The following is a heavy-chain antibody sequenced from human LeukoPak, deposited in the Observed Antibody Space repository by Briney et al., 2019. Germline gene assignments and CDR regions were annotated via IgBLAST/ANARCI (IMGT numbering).Heavy chain of an antibody. CDR2: IIPIFGTA. Sequence: ASVKVSCKASGGTFSSYAISWVRQAPGQGLEWMGGIIPIFGTANYAQKFQGRVTITADESTSTAYMELSSLRSKDTAVYYCAGDIVVVPSAFGYWGQGTLVTVSS. V-gene: IGHV1-69*01. J-gene: IGHJ4*02. CDR1: GGTFSSYA. D-gene: IGHD2-2*01. CDR3: AGDIVVVPSAFGY.